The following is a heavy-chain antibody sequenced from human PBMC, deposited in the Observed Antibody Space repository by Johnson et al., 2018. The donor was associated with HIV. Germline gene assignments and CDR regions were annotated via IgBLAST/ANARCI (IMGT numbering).Heavy chain of an antibody. D-gene: IGHD6-13*01. CDR3: AKDILRIAAAGIYGASDI. Sequence: QVQLVESGGGLVQPGGSLRLSCAASGFTVSSNYMSWIRQAPGKGLEWVSYISSSGSTIYYADSVKGRFTISRDNAKNSLYLLMNSMRAEDTAIYHCAKDILRIAAAGIYGASDIWGQGTMVTVSS. V-gene: IGHV3-11*01. CDR1: GFTVSSNY. CDR2: ISSSGSTI. J-gene: IGHJ3*02.